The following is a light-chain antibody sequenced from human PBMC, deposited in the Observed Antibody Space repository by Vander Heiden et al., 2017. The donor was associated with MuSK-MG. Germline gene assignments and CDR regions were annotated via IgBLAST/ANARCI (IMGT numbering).Light chain of an antibody. J-gene: IGLJ3*02. CDR3: RDDDNGDKL. CDR2: SSN. CDR1: TGAVTTGYH. V-gene: IGLV7-43*01. Sequence: QTVVTQDPSLSVSPGGTATPTFASSTGAVTTGYHPNWFQQKHGQAPRALIYSSNNRRPWAPARFSGSLLGGRAALTLSGVQDEDEADYYCRDDDNGDKLFGGGTKLTVL.